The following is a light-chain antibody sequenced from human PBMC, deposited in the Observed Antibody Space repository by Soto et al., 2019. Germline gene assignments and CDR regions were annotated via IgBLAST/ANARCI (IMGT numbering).Light chain of an antibody. J-gene: IGLJ7*01. CDR3: QVWDTITDHPV. V-gene: IGLV3-21*02. CDR2: DNS. CDR1: NIATKR. Sequence: SYELTQPPSVSVAPGQTARITCGGNNIATKRVHWYQQRPGQAPVLVVYDNSDRPSGIPERFSGSNSGNTATLTVSRVDAGDEADYYCQVWDTITDHPVFGGGTQLTVL.